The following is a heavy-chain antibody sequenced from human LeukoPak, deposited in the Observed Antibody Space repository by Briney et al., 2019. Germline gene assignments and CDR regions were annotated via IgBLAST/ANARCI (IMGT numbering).Heavy chain of an antibody. D-gene: IGHD3-22*01. CDR1: GYTFTGYY. J-gene: IGHJ5*02. CDR3: ARDRRGYDNWFDP. CDR2: INPNSGGT. V-gene: IGHV1-2*06. Sequence: ASVKVSSKASGYTFTGYYMHWVRQAPGQGLEWMGRINPNSGGTNDAQKFQGRVTMTRDTSISTAYMELSRLRSDDTAVYYCARDRRGYDNWFDPWGQGTLVTVSS.